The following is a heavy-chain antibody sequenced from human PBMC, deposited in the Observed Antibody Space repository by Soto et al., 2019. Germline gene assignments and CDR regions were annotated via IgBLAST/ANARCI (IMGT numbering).Heavy chain of an antibody. V-gene: IGHV5-10-1*01. CDR2: IDPSDSYT. Sequence: PGESLKISCKGSGYSFTSYWISWVRQMPGKGLEWMGRIDPSDSYTNYSPSFQGHVTISADKSISTAYLQWSSLKASDTAMYYCARNNVDCSGGSCNYYYYGMDVWGQGTTVTVSS. J-gene: IGHJ6*02. D-gene: IGHD2-15*01. CDR1: GYSFTSYW. CDR3: ARNNVDCSGGSCNYYYYGMDV.